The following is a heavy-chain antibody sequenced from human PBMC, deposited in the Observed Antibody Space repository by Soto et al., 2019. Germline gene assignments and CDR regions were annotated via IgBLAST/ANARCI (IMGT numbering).Heavy chain of an antibody. Sequence: SETLSLTYTVSGGSISSGGYYWSWIRQHPGKGLEWIGYIYYSGSTYYNPSLKSRVTISVDTSKNQFSLKLSSVTAADTAVYYCASSRLGYGSGSYDYWGQGTLVTVSS. CDR3: ASSRLGYGSGSYDY. J-gene: IGHJ4*02. V-gene: IGHV4-31*03. D-gene: IGHD3-10*01. CDR2: IYYSGST. CDR1: GGSISSGGYY.